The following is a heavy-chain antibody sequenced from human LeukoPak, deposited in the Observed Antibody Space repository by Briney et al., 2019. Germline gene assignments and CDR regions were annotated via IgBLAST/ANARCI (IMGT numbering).Heavy chain of an antibody. J-gene: IGHJ4*02. CDR2: ISGSGGST. V-gene: IGHV3-23*01. CDR3: AKYDSSGYYFDY. D-gene: IGHD3-22*01. Sequence: SGGSLRLSCAASGFTFSSYAMSWVRQAPGKGLEWVSAISGSGGSTYYADSVKGWFTISRDNSENTLYLQMNSLRAEDTAVYYCAKYDSSGYYFDYWGQGTLVTVSS. CDR1: GFTFSSYA.